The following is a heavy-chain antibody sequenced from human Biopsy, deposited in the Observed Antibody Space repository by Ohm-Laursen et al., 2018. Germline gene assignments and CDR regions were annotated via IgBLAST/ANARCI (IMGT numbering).Heavy chain of an antibody. CDR1: GESFNGYY. CDR3: ARRGSGGRSFDY. D-gene: IGHD2-15*01. V-gene: IGHV4-34*01. J-gene: IGHJ4*02. CDR2: INHSGRT. Sequence: TLSLTCAVYGESFNGYYWSWIRQTPGKGLEWIGEINHSGRTNYNPSLKSRVTISADTSKNQFSLKLGSVTVADTAVFYCARRGSGGRSFDYWGQGSLVTVSS.